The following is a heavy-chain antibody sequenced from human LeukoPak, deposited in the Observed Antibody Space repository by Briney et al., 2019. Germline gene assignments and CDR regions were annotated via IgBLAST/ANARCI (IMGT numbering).Heavy chain of an antibody. D-gene: IGHD3-3*01. J-gene: IGHJ4*02. CDR3: ARWEDIWSGTVPFDY. CDR2: ISSSSTYI. CDR1: GFTFSSYS. Sequence: PGGSLRLSCAASGFTFSSYSMNWVRQAPGKGLEWVSSISSSSTYIYYADSVKGRFTISRDNAKNSLYLQMNSLRAEDTAVYYCARWEDIWSGTVPFDYWGQGTLVTVSS. V-gene: IGHV3-21*01.